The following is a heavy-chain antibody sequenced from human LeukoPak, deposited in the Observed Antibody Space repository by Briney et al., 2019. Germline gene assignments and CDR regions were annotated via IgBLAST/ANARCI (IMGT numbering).Heavy chain of an antibody. CDR2: IHYNGIT. V-gene: IGHV4-59*08. D-gene: IGHD1-26*01. CDR1: GSMYNYY. J-gene: IGHJ4*02. CDR3: ARHISSGGTYAHFDY. Sequence: SETLSLTCTVSGSMYNYYWSWIRQPPGKGLEWIGSIHYNGITNYNPSLKTRVTMSLDTSKNQVSLNLNSVTAADTAVYYCARHISSGGTYAHFDYWGQGTLVTVSS.